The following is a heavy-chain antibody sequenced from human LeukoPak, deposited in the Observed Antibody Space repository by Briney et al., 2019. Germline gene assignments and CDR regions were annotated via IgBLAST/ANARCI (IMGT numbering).Heavy chain of an antibody. V-gene: IGHV1-2*02. J-gene: IGHJ4*02. Sequence: ASVKVSCKASASSFTGHYMHLVRHRPGQGLEWMGWIITKRGGTSYAQKFQGRVTMTRETSISTAYMELSRLRSDDTAVYCCARDSSGDSPYFDYWGQGTLVTVSS. D-gene: IGHD4-17*01. CDR1: ASSFTGHY. CDR2: IITKRGGT. CDR3: ARDSSGDSPYFDY.